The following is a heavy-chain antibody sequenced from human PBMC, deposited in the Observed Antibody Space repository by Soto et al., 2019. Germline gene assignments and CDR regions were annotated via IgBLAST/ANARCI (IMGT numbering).Heavy chain of an antibody. Sequence: ASVKVSCKASGYTFTGYYMHWVRLAPGQRLEWMGWINAGNGNTKYSQKFQGRVTITRDTSASTAYMELSSLRSEDTAVYYCARARSALSFNWFDPWGQGTLVTVSS. CDR1: GYTFTGYY. CDR3: ARARSALSFNWFDP. CDR2: INAGNGNT. V-gene: IGHV1-3*01. D-gene: IGHD3-10*01. J-gene: IGHJ5*02.